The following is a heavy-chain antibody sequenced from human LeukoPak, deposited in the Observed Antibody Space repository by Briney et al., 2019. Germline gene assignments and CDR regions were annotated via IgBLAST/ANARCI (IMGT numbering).Heavy chain of an antibody. D-gene: IGHD6-13*01. J-gene: IGHJ3*02. CDR2: IKHDGSGM. CDR1: GFTFSSYW. V-gene: IGHV3-7*01. CDR3: ASDFGCRSSCSDAFDI. Sequence: GGSLRLSCAASGFTFSSYWMSWVRQAPGKGLEWVANIKHDGSGMSYVDSVKGGFIISGDNAKNTLYLQMISLRAEDAAVYYCASDFGCRSSCSDAFDIWGQGTMVTVSS.